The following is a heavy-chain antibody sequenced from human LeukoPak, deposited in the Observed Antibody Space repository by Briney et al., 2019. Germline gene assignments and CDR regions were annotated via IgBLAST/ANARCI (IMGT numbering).Heavy chain of an antibody. J-gene: IGHJ4*02. V-gene: IGHV4-34*01. CDR3: ARAEDIVVVPAAKKGAYDY. CDR1: GGCFSGYY. D-gene: IGHD2-2*01. Sequence: SETLSLTCADYGGCFSGYYYSWIRQPPWKRLEWIGDINHSGSTNYNPSLKIRVTISVDTSKNQFSLKLSSVTAADTGVYYCARAEDIVVVPAAKKGAYDYWGQGTLVTVSS. CDR2: INHSGST.